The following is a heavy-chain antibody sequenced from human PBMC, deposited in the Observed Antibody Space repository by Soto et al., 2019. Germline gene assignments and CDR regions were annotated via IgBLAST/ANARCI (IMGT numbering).Heavy chain of an antibody. CDR3: ARDYTYYDILTGYYHAGMDV. V-gene: IGHV4-59*01. J-gene: IGHJ6*01. CDR1: GGSISSYY. Sequence: QVQLQESGPGLVKPSETLSLTCTVSGGSISSYYWSWIRQPPGKGLEWIGYIYYSGSTNYNPSLKSRVTISVDTSKNQFSLKLSSVTAADTAVYYCARDYTYYDILTGYYHAGMDVW. D-gene: IGHD3-9*01. CDR2: IYYSGST.